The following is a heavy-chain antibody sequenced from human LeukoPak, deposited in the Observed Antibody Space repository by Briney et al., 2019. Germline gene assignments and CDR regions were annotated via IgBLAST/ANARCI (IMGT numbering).Heavy chain of an antibody. Sequence: SETLSLTCTVSGGSISSGGYYWSWIRQPPGKGLEWIGYIYHSGSTYYNPSLKSRVTISVDRSKNQFSLKLSSVTAADTAVYYCARAPSSTSCYFDYWGQGTLVTVSS. D-gene: IGHD2-2*01. CDR1: GGSISSGGYY. CDR2: IYHSGST. CDR3: ARAPSSTSCYFDY. V-gene: IGHV4-30-2*01. J-gene: IGHJ4*02.